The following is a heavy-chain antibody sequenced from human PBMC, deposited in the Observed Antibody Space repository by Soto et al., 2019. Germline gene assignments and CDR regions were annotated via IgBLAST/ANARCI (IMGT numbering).Heavy chain of an antibody. D-gene: IGHD2-15*01. V-gene: IGHV1-3*01. CDR3: ASQSGSCSGGSCYTHRLGMDV. CDR1: GYTFTSYA. CDR2: INAGNGNT. J-gene: IGHJ6*02. Sequence: GASVKVSCKASGYTFTSYAMHWVRQAPEQRLEWMGWINAGNGNTKYSQKFQGRVTITRDTSASTAYMELSSLRSEDTAVYYCASQSGSCSGGSCYTHRLGMDVWGQGTTVTSP.